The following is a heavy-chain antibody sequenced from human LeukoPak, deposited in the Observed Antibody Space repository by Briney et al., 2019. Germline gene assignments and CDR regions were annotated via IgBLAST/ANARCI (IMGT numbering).Heavy chain of an antibody. J-gene: IGHJ6*02. CDR2: ISYDGSNK. D-gene: IGHD4-17*01. CDR1: GLTFSSYA. Sequence: GGSLRLSCAASGLTFSSYAMHWVRQAPGKGLEWVAVISYDGSNKYYADSVKGRFTISRDNSKNTLYLQMNSLRAEDTAVYYCARVFTRATVTTSLYYYGMDVWGQGTTVTVSS. CDR3: ARVFTRATVTTSLYYYGMDV. V-gene: IGHV3-30-3*01.